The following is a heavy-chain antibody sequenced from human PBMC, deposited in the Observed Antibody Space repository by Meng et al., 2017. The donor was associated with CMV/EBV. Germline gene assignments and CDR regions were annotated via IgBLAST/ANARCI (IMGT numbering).Heavy chain of an antibody. D-gene: IGHD2-2*01. Sequence: GESLKISCAASGFTFSSHAMHWVRQAPGKGLEWVAVISYDGSNKYYADSVKGRFTISRDNSKNTLYLQMNSLRAEDTAVYYCARIGGYCSSTSCVGMDVWGQGTTVTVSS. J-gene: IGHJ6*02. CDR2: ISYDGSNK. CDR3: ARIGGYCSSTSCVGMDV. V-gene: IGHV3-30-3*01. CDR1: GFTFSSHA.